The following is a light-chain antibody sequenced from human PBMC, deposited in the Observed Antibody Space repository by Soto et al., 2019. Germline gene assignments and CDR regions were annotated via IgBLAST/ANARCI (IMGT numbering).Light chain of an antibody. CDR2: AAS. CDR1: QSISSY. V-gene: IGKV1-39*01. CDR3: QQSYSTPRT. J-gene: IGKJ1*01. Sequence: DIQMTQSPSSLSASVGDRVTITCRASQSISSYLSLYQQKSGKAPKLLIYAASSLQSGVPSRFSGSGSGTDFTLTISSLQPEDFATYYCQQSYSTPRTFGQGTKVEI.